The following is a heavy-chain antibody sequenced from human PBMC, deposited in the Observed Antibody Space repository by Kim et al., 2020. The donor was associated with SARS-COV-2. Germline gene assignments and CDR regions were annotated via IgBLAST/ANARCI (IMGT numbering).Heavy chain of an antibody. CDR1: GFTFSDYY. J-gene: IGHJ4*02. CDR3: AREDNFDSSSWSY. V-gene: IGHV3-11*06. Sequence: GGSLRLSCAASGFTFSDYYMSWIRQAPGKGLEWVSYISSSSSYTNYADSVKGRFTISRDNAKNSLYLQMNSLRAEDTAVYYCAREDNFDSSSWSYWGQGTLVTVSS. CDR2: ISSSSSYT. D-gene: IGHD6-13*01.